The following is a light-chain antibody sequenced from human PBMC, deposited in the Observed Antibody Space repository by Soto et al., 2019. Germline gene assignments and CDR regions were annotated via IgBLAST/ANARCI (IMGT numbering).Light chain of an antibody. CDR2: GAS. V-gene: IGKV3-20*01. Sequence: EIVLTQFPGALSLSPGERVTLSCRASQTVSNTYLAWYQQKSGQAPKFLIYGASNRVTGIPDRFSGSGSGTDFTLTISSLEPEDFAVYYCQQYGALPPTFGGGTKVEIK. CDR3: QQYGALPPT. CDR1: QTVSNTY. J-gene: IGKJ4*01.